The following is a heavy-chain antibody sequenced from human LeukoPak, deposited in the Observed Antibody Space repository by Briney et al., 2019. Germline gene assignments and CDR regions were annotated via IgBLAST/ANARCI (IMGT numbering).Heavy chain of an antibody. D-gene: IGHD1/OR15-1a*01. Sequence: SETTSLTCTVSGGSISSSSYYWDWIRQPPGKGLEWIGSIYYGGSTYYNPSLKSRVTISVDTSKNQCSLNLSSVTAADTAVYYCARDKTETKRFDYWGQGTLVTVSS. J-gene: IGHJ4*02. CDR2: IYYGGST. V-gene: IGHV4-39*07. CDR3: ARDKTETKRFDY. CDR1: GGSISSSSYY.